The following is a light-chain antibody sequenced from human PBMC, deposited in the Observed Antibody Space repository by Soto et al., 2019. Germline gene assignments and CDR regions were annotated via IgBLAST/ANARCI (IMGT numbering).Light chain of an antibody. CDR1: QGIRND. J-gene: IGKJ3*01. CDR3: LQDYNYPRT. V-gene: IGKV1-6*01. Sequence: AIQMTQSPSSLSASVGDRVTITCRASQGIRNDLGWYQQKPGRAPKLLIDAASSLQSGVPSRFSGSESGTDFTLNISSLQHEDFATYYCLQDYNYPRTFGPGTKVDIK. CDR2: AAS.